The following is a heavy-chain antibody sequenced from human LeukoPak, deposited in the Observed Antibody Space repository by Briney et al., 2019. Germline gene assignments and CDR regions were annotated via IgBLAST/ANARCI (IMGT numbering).Heavy chain of an antibody. CDR1: VGSISSYY. D-gene: IGHD2-15*01. J-gene: IGHJ5*02. V-gene: IGHV4-59*08. Sequence: PSETLSLTCTVSVGSISSYYWRSVPQPPGKGLERIGYIYYSGRPNYNPSLKSRVTLSVDTSKNQFSLKLSSVTAADTAVYYCARVDGSCSGGSCPSGNWFDPWGQGTLVTVSS. CDR2: IYYSGRP. CDR3: ARVDGSCSGGSCPSGNWFDP.